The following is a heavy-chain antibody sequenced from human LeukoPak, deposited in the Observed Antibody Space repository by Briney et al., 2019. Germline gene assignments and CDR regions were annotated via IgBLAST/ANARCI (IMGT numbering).Heavy chain of an antibody. J-gene: IGHJ4*02. V-gene: IGHV4-34*01. CDR3: ARVVYGDSSKDFDY. D-gene: IGHD4-17*01. CDR1: GGSFSGYY. CDR2: VNHGGTT. Sequence: SETLSLTCAVYGGSFSGYYWTWIRQPPGRGLEWIGEVNHGGTTNYNPSLKSRVIISTDTSKNQFSLNLNSVTAADTAVYYCARVVYGDSSKDFDYWGQGTLVTVSS.